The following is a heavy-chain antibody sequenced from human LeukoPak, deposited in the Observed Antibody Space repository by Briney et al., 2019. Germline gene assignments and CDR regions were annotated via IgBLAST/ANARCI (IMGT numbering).Heavy chain of an antibody. J-gene: IGHJ4*02. D-gene: IGHD3-10*01. CDR2: INPNSGNT. V-gene: IGHV1-8*02. CDR3: ARVRGMVRGVIIDFDY. Sequence: ASVKVSCKASGYTFTGYYMHWVRQAPGQGLEWMGWINPNSGNTGYAQKFQGRVTMTRNTSISTAYMELSSLRSEDTAVYYCARVRGMVRGVIIDFDYWGQGTLVTVSS. CDR1: GYTFTGYY.